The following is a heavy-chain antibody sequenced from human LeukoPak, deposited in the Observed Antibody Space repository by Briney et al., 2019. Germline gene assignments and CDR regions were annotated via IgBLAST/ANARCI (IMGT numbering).Heavy chain of an antibody. CDR3: ARGGTIYDSILEDAFDI. CDR2: KNPNSGNT. D-gene: IGHD3-22*01. V-gene: IGHV1-8*01. CDR1: GYTFTNYD. J-gene: IGHJ3*02. Sequence: ASVKVCCKASGYTFTNYDINWVRQATGQGLEWMGWKNPNSGNTGYAQELQGRVTMTRNSSISTAFMELSSLRSEDTAVYYCARGGTIYDSILEDAFDIWGQGTMVTVSS.